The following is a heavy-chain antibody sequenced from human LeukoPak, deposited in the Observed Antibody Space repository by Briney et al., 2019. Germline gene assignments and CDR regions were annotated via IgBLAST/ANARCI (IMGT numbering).Heavy chain of an antibody. CDR1: GYTFTSYY. V-gene: IGHV1-46*01. Sequence: GASVTVSCKASGYTFTSYYMHWVRQAPGQGVEWVGLINPSGGSTSYAQKFQGRVTMTRDTSTSTVYMELSSLRSEDTAVYYCARETVEMATLGEYYFDYWGQGTLVTVSS. D-gene: IGHD5-24*01. CDR2: INPSGGST. J-gene: IGHJ4*02. CDR3: ARETVEMATLGEYYFDY.